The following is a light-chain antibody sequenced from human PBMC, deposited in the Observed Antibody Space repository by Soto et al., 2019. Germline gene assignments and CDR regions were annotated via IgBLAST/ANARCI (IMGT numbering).Light chain of an antibody. CDR3: QKYNSAPLT. J-gene: IGKJ4*01. CDR1: QSISSY. V-gene: IGKV1-39*01. CDR2: AAS. Sequence: DIQMTQSPSSLSASVGDRVTITSRASQSISSYLNWYQQKPGKAPKLLTYAASSLQSGVPSRFSGSGSGTDFTLTISGLQPEDVATYYCQKYNSAPLTFGGGTKVDI.